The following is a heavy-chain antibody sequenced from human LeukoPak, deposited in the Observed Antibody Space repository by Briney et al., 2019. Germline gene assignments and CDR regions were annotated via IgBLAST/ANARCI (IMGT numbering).Heavy chain of an antibody. D-gene: IGHD7-27*01. CDR3: ARDRAGEPYYGMDV. V-gene: IGHV3-48*04. CDR1: GFTFSSFG. J-gene: IGHJ6*02. CDR2: ISSGSGTI. Sequence: GGSLRLSCAASGFTFSSFGMNWVRQAPGKGLEWVSYISSGSGTIYYADSVKGRFTISRDNAKNSLYLQMNSLRAEDTAVYYCARDRAGEPYYGMDVWGQGTTVTVSS.